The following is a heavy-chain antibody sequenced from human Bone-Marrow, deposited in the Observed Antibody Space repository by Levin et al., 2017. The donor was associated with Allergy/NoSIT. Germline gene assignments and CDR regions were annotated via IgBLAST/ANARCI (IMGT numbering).Heavy chain of an antibody. CDR3: ARGGSGTFDY. CDR2: INNDGSST. CDR1: GFTFNTHW. Sequence: SCAASGFTFNTHWMHWVRQAPGKGLVWVSRINNDGSSTTYADSVKGRFTTSRDNAKNTVYLEMISLRVEDTAVYYCARGGSGTFDYWGQGTLVTVSS. D-gene: IGHD1-26*01. V-gene: IGHV3-74*01. J-gene: IGHJ4*02.